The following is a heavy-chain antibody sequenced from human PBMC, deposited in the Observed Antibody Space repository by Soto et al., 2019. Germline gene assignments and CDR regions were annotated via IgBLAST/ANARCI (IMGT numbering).Heavy chain of an antibody. Sequence: SETLSLTCAVYGGSFSAYYWSWIRQPPGKGLEWIGEINHSGGTSYNPSLKSRVTISVDTSKSQFSLKLTSVTAADRAVYYCARGSVDTVDSSGLYEYWGQGTPVAVSS. V-gene: IGHV4-34*01. CDR2: INHSGGT. CDR3: ARGSVDTVDSSGLYEY. CDR1: GGSFSAYY. J-gene: IGHJ4*02. D-gene: IGHD3-22*01.